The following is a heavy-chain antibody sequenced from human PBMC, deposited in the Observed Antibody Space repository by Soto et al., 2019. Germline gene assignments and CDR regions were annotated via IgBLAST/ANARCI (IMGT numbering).Heavy chain of an antibody. Sequence: QVQLVQSGAEVKKPGSSVKVSCKASGGTFSSHVFNWVRQAPGQGLEWMGGIMPIIGTANYAQKFQGRVTITADESTSTAYMELSSLRSEDTAVYYCARDLEFRVGNISHLDYWGQGTLVTVSS. CDR3: ARDLEFRVGNISHLDY. CDR1: GGTFSSHV. J-gene: IGHJ4*02. D-gene: IGHD3-10*01. CDR2: IMPIIGTA. V-gene: IGHV1-69*01.